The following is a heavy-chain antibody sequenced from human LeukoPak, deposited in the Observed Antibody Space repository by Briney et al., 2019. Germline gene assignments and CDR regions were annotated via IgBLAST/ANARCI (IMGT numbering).Heavy chain of an antibody. CDR3: AADSRRSSGWFLPDRFDI. V-gene: IGHV1-24*01. Sequence: ASVKVSCKVSGYTLTDLSMHWVRRTPGSGPEWMGGFDPEAGETVYAQKFQGRVTMTDDTSTDTAYMELSSLRSEDTAVYYCAADSRRSSGWFLPDRFDIWGQGTKVTVSS. CDR2: FDPEAGET. CDR1: GYTLTDLS. J-gene: IGHJ3*02. D-gene: IGHD6-19*01.